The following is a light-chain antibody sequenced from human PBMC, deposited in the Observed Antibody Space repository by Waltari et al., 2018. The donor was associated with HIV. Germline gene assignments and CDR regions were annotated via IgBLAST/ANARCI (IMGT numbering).Light chain of an antibody. CDR3: AAWDDSLNGYV. CDR1: SSNIDNNA. CDR2: YDD. J-gene: IGLJ1*01. Sequence: QSVLTQPPSVSEAPRQRVTISCSGSSSNIDNNAVTWYQQVPGKAPKLLIYYDDLLSSGVSDRFSGSKSGTSASLAIRGLQSEDEADYYCAAWDDSLNGYVFGSGTKVTVL. V-gene: IGLV1-36*01.